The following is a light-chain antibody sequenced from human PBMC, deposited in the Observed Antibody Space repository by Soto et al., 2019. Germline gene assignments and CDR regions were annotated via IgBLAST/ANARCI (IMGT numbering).Light chain of an antibody. CDR1: LSVSSSY. CDR3: QQFGSSPP. J-gene: IGKJ3*01. CDR2: AAS. V-gene: IGKV3-20*01. Sequence: EIVLTQSPGTLSLSPGERATLSCRASLSVSSSYLAWYRQRPGQAPSLLIYAASIRATGIPDRFSGSGSGTDFTLTISRLEPEDFGVYYCQQFGSSPPFGPGTTVDI.